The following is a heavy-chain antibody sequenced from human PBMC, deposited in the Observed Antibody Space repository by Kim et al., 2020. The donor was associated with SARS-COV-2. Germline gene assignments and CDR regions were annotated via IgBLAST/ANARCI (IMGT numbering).Heavy chain of an antibody. Sequence: GGSLRLSCAASGFTFSSYSMIWVRRAPGKGLEWVSYIRGSTIFYADSVKGRFTISRDNAKNSLFLKMNSLRDEDTAVYYCARDQGWSFDFWGQGTLVTVSS. CDR2: IRGSTI. CDR1: GFTFSSYS. J-gene: IGHJ4*02. CDR3: ARDQGWSFDF. V-gene: IGHV3-48*02.